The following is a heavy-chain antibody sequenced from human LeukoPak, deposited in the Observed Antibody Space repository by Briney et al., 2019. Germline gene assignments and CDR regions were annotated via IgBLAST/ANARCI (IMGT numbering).Heavy chain of an antibody. CDR2: IYHSGST. J-gene: IGHJ3*02. CDR1: GGSISSSSYY. D-gene: IGHD2-15*01. Sequence: SETLSLTCTVSGGSISSSSYYWGWIRQPPGKGLEWIGSIYHSGSTYYNPSLKSRVTISVDTSKNQFSLKLSSVTAADTAVYDCARGSFAGFDAFDIWGQGTMVTVSS. V-gene: IGHV4-39*07. CDR3: ARGSFAGFDAFDI.